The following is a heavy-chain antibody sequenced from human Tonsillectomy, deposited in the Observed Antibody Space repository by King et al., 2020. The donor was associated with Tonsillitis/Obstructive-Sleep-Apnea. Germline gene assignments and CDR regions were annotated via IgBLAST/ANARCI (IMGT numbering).Heavy chain of an antibody. CDR1: GFTFSSYA. CDR2: ISYDGSNK. Sequence: VQLVESGGGVVQPGRSLRLSCAASGFTFSSYAMHWVRQAPGKGLEWMAVISYDGSNKDYADSVKGRFTISRDNSKNTLYLQMNSLRAEDTAVYYCARDPRIAAVGTRGHFQHWGQGTLVTVSS. D-gene: IGHD6-13*01. CDR3: ARDPRIAAVGTRGHFQH. J-gene: IGHJ1*01. V-gene: IGHV3-30*04.